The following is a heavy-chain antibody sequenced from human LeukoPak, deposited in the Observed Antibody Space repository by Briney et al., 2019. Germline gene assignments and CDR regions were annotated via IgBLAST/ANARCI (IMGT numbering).Heavy chain of an antibody. Sequence: SETLSLTCSVSDGSIRTHYWSWIRQSPGQGLEWIGNIYYRGDINYNPSLKSRVIISIDTSKNQFSLKVTSLTAADTAVYYCATNKDWAEADWGQGTLVIVSS. V-gene: IGHV4-59*11. D-gene: IGHD3/OR15-3a*01. CDR1: DGSIRTHY. CDR2: IYYRGDI. J-gene: IGHJ4*02. CDR3: ATNKDWAEAD.